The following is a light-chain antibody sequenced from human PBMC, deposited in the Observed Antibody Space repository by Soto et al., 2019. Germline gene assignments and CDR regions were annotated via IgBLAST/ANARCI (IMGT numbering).Light chain of an antibody. J-gene: IGKJ1*01. V-gene: IGKV1-5*01. CDR1: QSVNHW. Sequence: DIQMTQYPSTLSASILERVTISCRASQSVNHWLAWYQRKPGKAPKLLIHDASTLESGIPSRFSGSGSGTEFTLTISSLQPDDFATYYCQQYNSYWTFGQGTKVDI. CDR3: QQYNSYWT. CDR2: DAS.